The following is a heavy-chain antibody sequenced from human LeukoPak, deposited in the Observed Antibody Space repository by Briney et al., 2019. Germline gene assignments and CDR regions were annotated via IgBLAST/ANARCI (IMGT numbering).Heavy chain of an antibody. V-gene: IGHV1-69*04. Sequence: GASVKVSCKASGGTFSSYAISWVRQAPGQGLEWMGRIIPILGIANYAQKFQGRVTITADKSTSTAYMELSSLRSEDTAVYYCARDLYYGDYMGRRIDYWGQGTLVTVSS. D-gene: IGHD4-17*01. CDR3: ARDLYYGDYMGRRIDY. CDR1: GGTFSSYA. J-gene: IGHJ4*02. CDR2: IIPILGIA.